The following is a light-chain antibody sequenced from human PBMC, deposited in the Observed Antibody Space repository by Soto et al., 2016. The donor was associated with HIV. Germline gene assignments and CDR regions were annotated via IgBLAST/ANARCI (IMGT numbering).Light chain of an antibody. CDR2: KVS. CDR1: QSVNDW. V-gene: IGKV1-5*03. J-gene: IGKJ1*01. CDR3: QQYNTPPWT. Sequence: DIQLTQSPSTLSAAVGDRVTITCRASQSVNDWLAWYQQKPGTPPSLLIYKVSTLESGVPSRFSGVGFGTDFTLTISTPQPEDSAIYYCQQYNTPPWTFGQGTKVEI.